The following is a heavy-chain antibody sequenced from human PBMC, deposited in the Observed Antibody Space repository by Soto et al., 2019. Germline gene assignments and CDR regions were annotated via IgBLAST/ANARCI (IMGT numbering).Heavy chain of an antibody. J-gene: IGHJ3*02. D-gene: IGHD3-3*01. Sequence: SETLSLTCAVYGGSFSGYYWSWIRQPPGKGLEWIGEINHSGSTNYNPSLKSRVTISVDTSKNQFSLKLSSVTAADTAVYYCAASRAYDFWSGYEKNDAFDIWGQGTMVTVS. CDR1: GGSFSGYY. CDR3: AASRAYDFWSGYEKNDAFDI. V-gene: IGHV4-34*01. CDR2: INHSGST.